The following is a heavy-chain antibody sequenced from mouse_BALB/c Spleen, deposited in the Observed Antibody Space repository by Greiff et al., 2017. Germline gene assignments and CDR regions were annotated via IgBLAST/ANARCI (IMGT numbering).Heavy chain of an antibody. CDR3: ARGGTTVVATGFDY. V-gene: IGHV1-69*02. CDR1: GYTFTSYW. D-gene: IGHD1-1*01. Sequence: VQLQQSGAELVKPGASVKLSCKASGYTFTSYWMHWVKQRPGQGLEWIGEIDPSDSYTNYNQKFKGKATLTVDKSSSTAYMQLSSLTSEDSAVYYCARGGTTVVATGFDYRGQGTTLTVSS. CDR2: IDPSDSYT. J-gene: IGHJ2*01.